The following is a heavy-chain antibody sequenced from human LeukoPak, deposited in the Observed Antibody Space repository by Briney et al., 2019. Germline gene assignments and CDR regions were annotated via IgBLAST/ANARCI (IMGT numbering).Heavy chain of an antibody. D-gene: IGHD1-1*01. CDR1: GFTFDDYA. CDR3: AKSSAGITWFDP. V-gene: IGHV3-9*01. CDR2: ISWDSGSI. J-gene: IGHJ5*02. Sequence: GRSLRLSCAASGFTFDDYAMHWVRQAPGKGLEWVSGISWDSGSIGYADSVKGRFTISRDNSKNTLYLQMDSLRSDDTAVYYCAKSSAGITWFDPWGQGTLVTVSS.